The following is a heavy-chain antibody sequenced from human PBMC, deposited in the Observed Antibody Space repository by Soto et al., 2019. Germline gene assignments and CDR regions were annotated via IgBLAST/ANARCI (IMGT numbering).Heavy chain of an antibody. D-gene: IGHD6-19*01. CDR1: GGTFSSYA. Sequence: ASVKVSCKASGGTFSSYAISWVRQAPGQGLEWMGGIIPIFGTANYAQKFQGRVTITADESTSTAYMELSSLRSEDTAVYYCARGPDPLAVAGLGGDYFDYWGQGTLVTVSS. J-gene: IGHJ4*02. CDR3: ARGPDPLAVAGLGGDYFDY. CDR2: IIPIFGTA. V-gene: IGHV1-69*13.